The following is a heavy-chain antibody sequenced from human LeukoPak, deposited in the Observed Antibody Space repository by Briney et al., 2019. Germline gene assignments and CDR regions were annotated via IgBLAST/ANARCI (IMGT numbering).Heavy chain of an antibody. J-gene: IGHJ4*02. CDR1: GGSISSSSYY. CDR2: SYYSGST. Sequence: SETLSLTCAVSGGSISSSSYYWGWIRQPPGKGLEWIGSSYYSGSTYYNPSLKSRATISVDASNNQLSLKLSSVPAADTAVYYCARVTGYMIEDYFDYGGQGTLVTVSS. V-gene: IGHV4-39*07. CDR3: ARVTGYMIEDYFDY. D-gene: IGHD3-22*01.